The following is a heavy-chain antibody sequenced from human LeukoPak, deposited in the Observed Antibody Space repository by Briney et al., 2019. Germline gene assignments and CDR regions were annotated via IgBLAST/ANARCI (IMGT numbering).Heavy chain of an antibody. CDR2: IHSDGRTT. D-gene: IGHD3-10*01. Sequence: GGSLRLSCAASGFXFSSYWIHWVRQAPGKGLMWVSRIHSDGRTTDYADSVKGRFTISRDNAKNTLNLQMNSLRAEDTAVYYCARDPRGGTLDYWGQGALVTVSS. V-gene: IGHV3-74*01. J-gene: IGHJ4*02. CDR3: ARDPRGGTLDY. CDR1: GFXFSSYW.